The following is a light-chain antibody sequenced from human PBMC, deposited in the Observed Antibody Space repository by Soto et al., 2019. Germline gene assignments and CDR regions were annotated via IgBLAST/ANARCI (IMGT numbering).Light chain of an antibody. CDR2: DVR. Sequence: HSALTQPASVSGSPGQSITISCSGTTTDIGGYNYVSWYQHHPGKAPKIIIYDVRNRPSGVSSRFCGSKSGNTSSLTISGLQAEDAADYYCGSYTISATLVFGGGTKVTVL. J-gene: IGLJ3*02. CDR1: TTDIGGYNY. V-gene: IGLV2-14*03. CDR3: GSYTISATLV.